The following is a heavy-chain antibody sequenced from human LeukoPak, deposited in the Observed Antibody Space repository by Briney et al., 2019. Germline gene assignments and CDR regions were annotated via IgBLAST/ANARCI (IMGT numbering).Heavy chain of an antibody. CDR1: GYTFTSYD. D-gene: IGHD2/OR15-2a*01. J-gene: IGHJ6*02. V-gene: IGHV1-8*01. Sequence: ASVRVSCKASGYTFTSYDFNWVRQAPGQGPEWIGWMNPNSGTTGYAQKFQGRVTMTRDTSISTAYMELSRLRSDDTAVYYCARELESGYYYYGMDVWGQGTTVTVSS. CDR3: ARELESGYYYYGMDV. CDR2: MNPNSGTT.